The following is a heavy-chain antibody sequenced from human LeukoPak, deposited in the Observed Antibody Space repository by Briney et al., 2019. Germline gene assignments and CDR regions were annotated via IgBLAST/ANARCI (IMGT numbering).Heavy chain of an antibody. D-gene: IGHD5-18*01. V-gene: IGHV3-43D*03. CDR3: AEDIRRYSYGDNYFDY. CDR2: ISWDGVTT. Sequence: GGSLRLSCATSGFTFDDCAMHWVRQAPGKGLEWVSLISWDGVTTYYADSVKGRFTISRDNSKNSLYLQMNSLRAEDTALYYCAEDIRRYSYGDNYFDYWGQGTLVTVSS. CDR1: GFTFDDCA. J-gene: IGHJ4*02.